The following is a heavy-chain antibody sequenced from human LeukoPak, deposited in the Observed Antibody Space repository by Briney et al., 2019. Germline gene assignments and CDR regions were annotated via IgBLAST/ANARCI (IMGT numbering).Heavy chain of an antibody. J-gene: IGHJ4*02. CDR3: ARHAWSYYDSSGYNYFGY. CDR2: IYYSGST. CDR1: GGSISSYY. Sequence: PSETLPLTCTVSGGSISSYYWSWIRQPPGKGLEWIGYIYYSGSTNYNPSLKSRVTISVDTSKNQFSLKLSSVTAADTAVYYCARHAWSYYDSSGYNYFGYWGQGTLVTVSS. D-gene: IGHD3-22*01. V-gene: IGHV4-59*08.